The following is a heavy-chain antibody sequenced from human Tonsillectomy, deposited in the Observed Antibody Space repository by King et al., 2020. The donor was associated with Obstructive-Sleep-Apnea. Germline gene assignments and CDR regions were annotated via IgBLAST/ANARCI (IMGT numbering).Heavy chain of an antibody. CDR1: GGSFSDYY. J-gene: IGHJ5*02. D-gene: IGHD6-13*01. CDR2: IKHSGGT. CDR3: AGGSGAADVNWFDP. Sequence: VQLQQWGAGLLKPSETLSLTCAVYGGSFSDYYWSWIRQPPGKGLEWIGEIKHSGGTKYSPALKRRVTISVETSKNQVSLELSSVTAADTAVFYCAGGSGAADVNWFDPWGQGALVTVSS. V-gene: IGHV4-34*01.